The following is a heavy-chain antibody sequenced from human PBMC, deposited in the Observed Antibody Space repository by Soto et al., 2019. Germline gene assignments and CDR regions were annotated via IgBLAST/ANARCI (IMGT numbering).Heavy chain of an antibody. J-gene: IGHJ6*02. V-gene: IGHV4-31*03. D-gene: IGHD3-10*01. CDR1: GGSISSDGNY. Sequence: QVQLQESGPGLVKSSQTLSLTCTVSGGSISSDGNYWSWIRQHPGKGLEWIGYVYYSGSTYYNQSLKSRVTISVDTSKNQFSLKLNSVTAADTAVYYCARARMVRGIIYYYGMDVWGQGPTVTVSS. CDR3: ARARMVRGIIYYYGMDV. CDR2: VYYSGST.